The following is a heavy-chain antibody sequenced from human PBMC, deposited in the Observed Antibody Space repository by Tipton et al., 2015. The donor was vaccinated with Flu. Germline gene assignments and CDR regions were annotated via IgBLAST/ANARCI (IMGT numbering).Heavy chain of an antibody. J-gene: IGHJ6*03. CDR2: IYTSGST. D-gene: IGHD5-12*01. V-gene: IGHV4-4*07. CDR3: AREEVATIRAYSYYYYMDV. CDR1: GGSISSYY. Sequence: TLSLTCTVSGGSISSYYWSWIRQPAGKGLEWIGRIYTSGSTNYNPSLKSRVTMSVDTSKNQFSLKLSSVTAADTAVYYCAREEVATIRAYSYYYYMDVWGKGTTVTVSS.